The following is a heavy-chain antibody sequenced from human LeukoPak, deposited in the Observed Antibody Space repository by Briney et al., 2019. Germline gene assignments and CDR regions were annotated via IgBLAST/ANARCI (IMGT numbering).Heavy chain of an antibody. D-gene: IGHD3-16*01. CDR1: GGSISSYY. V-gene: IGHV4-4*07. CDR3: ARGLYYEGSDY. Sequence: SETLSLTCTVSGGSISSYYWSWIRQPAGKGLEWIGRIYTSGSTNYNPSLKSRVTMSVDTSKNQSSLKPSSVTAADTAVYYCARGLYYEGSDYWGQGTLVTVSS. CDR2: IYTSGST. J-gene: IGHJ4*02.